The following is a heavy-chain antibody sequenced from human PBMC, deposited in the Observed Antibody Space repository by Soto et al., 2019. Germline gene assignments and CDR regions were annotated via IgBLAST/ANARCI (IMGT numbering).Heavy chain of an antibody. CDR3: ARDRHMVRGVIRSDNYYYGMDV. CDR1: GGTFSSYA. J-gene: IGHJ6*02. D-gene: IGHD3-10*01. V-gene: IGHV1-69*06. Sequence: SVKVSCKASGGTFSSYAISWVRQAPGQGLEKIEGNIPIFGTANYAQKFQGRVTITADKSTSTAYMELSSLRSEDTAVYYCARDRHMVRGVIRSDNYYYGMDVWGQGTTVTVSS. CDR2: NIPIFGTA.